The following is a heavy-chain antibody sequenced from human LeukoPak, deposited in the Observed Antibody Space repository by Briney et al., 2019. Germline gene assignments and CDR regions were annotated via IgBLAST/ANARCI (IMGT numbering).Heavy chain of an antibody. J-gene: IGHJ2*01. CDR2: ISSSGSTI. V-gene: IGHV3-48*03. Sequence: GGSLRLSCAASGFTFSSYGMNWVRQAPGKGLEWVSYISSSGSTIYYADSVKGRFTISRDNSKNTLYLQMNSLRAEDTAVYYCAKNRDRGVPTYYYDSSGSSHFDLWGRGTLVTVSS. D-gene: IGHD3-22*01. CDR3: AKNRDRGVPTYYYDSSGSSHFDL. CDR1: GFTFSSYG.